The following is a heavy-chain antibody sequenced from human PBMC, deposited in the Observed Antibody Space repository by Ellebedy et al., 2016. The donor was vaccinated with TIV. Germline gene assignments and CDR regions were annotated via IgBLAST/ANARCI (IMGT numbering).Heavy chain of an antibody. D-gene: IGHD4-17*01. V-gene: IGHV3-7*01. Sequence: GGSLRLSCAASRFPFSSYWMSWVRQAPGKGLEWVANINQDGSQKYYVDSVRGRFTISRDNAKNSLYLQMSSLRVEDTAVFYCATDGSYGDYRSPTHAFVMWGQGTVVTVSS. CDR1: RFPFSSYW. J-gene: IGHJ3*02. CDR2: INQDGSQK. CDR3: ATDGSYGDYRSPTHAFVM.